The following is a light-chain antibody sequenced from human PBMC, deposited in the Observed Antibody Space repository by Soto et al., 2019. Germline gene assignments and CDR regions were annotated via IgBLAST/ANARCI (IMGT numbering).Light chain of an antibody. CDR3: QQYSQAPLT. V-gene: IGKV3-20*01. J-gene: IGKJ1*01. CDR2: GAS. Sequence: EIVLTQSPGTLSLSPGERATLSCRASQSVSNNYLAWYQQKPGQAPRLLIYGASTRATGIPDRFSASGSGTDFTLTISRLEPEDFAVYYCQQYSQAPLTFGQGTKVDIK. CDR1: QSVSNNY.